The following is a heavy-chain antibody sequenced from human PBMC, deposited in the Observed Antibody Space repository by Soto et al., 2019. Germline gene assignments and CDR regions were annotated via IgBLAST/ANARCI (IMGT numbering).Heavy chain of an antibody. CDR2: INWNGGST. D-gene: IGHD3-3*01. Sequence: GGSLRLSCAASGFTFDDYGMSWVRQAPGKGLEWVSGINWNGGSTGYADSVKGRFTISRDNAKNSLYLQMNSLRAEDTALYHCARDNTYYDFWSGYYRGSPMDVWGKGTTVTVSS. CDR3: ARDNTYYDFWSGYYRGSPMDV. CDR1: GFTFDDYG. V-gene: IGHV3-20*01. J-gene: IGHJ6*03.